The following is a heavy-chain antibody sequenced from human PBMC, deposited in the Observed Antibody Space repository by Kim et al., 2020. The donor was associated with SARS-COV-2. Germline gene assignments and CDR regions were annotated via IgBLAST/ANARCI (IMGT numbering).Heavy chain of an antibody. V-gene: IGHV4-34*10. CDR3: AGGSPSAWEVGLS. CDR1: GGSFGNYF. D-gene: IGHD1-26*01. J-gene: IGHJ4*02. CDR2: IRQSGSA. Sequence: SETLSLTCAVSGGSFGNYFWSWVRQPPGKGLEWIGEIRQSGSANYSPSLKSRLTMSIDTSKNQFSLSLSSVTAADTAVYYCAGGSPSAWEVGLSWGQGTLVTLSS.